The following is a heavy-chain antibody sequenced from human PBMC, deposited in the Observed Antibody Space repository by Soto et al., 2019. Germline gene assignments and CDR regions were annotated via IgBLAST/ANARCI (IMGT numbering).Heavy chain of an antibody. CDR3: SGHGSERQYPLPYWFDP. CDR2: MRNKAYGGTT. CDR1: GFTFGDYA. Sequence: GGSLRLSCTGSGFTFGDYAVSWFRQAPEKGLEWVGFMRNKAYGGTTEYAASVKDRFTISRDDSKRIAYLQMNSLKAEDTAVYFCSGHGSERQYPLPYWFDPWGQGTLVTVSS. V-gene: IGHV3-49*03. D-gene: IGHD3-10*01. J-gene: IGHJ5*02.